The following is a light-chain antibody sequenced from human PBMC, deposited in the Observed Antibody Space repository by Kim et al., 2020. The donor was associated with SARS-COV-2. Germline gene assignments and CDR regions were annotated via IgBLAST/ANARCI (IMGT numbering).Light chain of an antibody. CDR1: SLRSSY. CDR3: NSRDNGGYQLV. J-gene: IGLJ3*02. CDR2: GKN. V-gene: IGLV3-19*01. Sequence: SSELTQDPAVSVALGQTVTITCHGDSLRSSYASWYQQMPGQAPILVFCGKNNRPSGIPDRFSGSSSGTAASLTSTGAQAEDEADYFCNSRDNGGYQLVFGGGTQLTVL.